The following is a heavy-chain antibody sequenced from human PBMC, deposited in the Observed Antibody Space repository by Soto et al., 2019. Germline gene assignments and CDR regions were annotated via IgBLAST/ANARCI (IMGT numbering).Heavy chain of an antibody. CDR3: ARDPAVGPFFSFFGVGAAAGVPFDY. V-gene: IGHV3-33*01. CDR1: GFTFSSYG. J-gene: IGHJ4*02. Sequence: GGSLRLSCAASGFTFSSYGMHWVRQAPGKGLEWVAVIWYDGSNKYYADSVKGRFTISRDNSKNTLYLQMNSLRAEDTAVYYCARDPAVGPFFSFFGVGAAAGVPFDYWGQGTLVTVSS. CDR2: IWYDGSNK. D-gene: IGHD6-13*01.